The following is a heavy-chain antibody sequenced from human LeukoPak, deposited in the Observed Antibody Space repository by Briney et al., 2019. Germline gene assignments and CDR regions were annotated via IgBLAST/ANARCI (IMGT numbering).Heavy chain of an antibody. Sequence: SETLSLTCTVSGGSISSYYWSWIRQPPGKGLEWIGEINHSGSTNYNPSLKSRVTISVDTSKNQFSLKLSSVTAADTAVYYCARDLRGAAAGTGYWGQGTLVTVSS. J-gene: IGHJ4*02. CDR3: ARDLRGAAAGTGY. CDR1: GGSISSYY. D-gene: IGHD6-13*01. V-gene: IGHV4-34*01. CDR2: INHSGST.